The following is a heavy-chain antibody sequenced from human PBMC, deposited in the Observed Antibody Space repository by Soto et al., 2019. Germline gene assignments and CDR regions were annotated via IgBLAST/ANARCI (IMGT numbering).Heavy chain of an antibody. CDR2: IFYSGTA. CDR3: DRTDYGKAYFDP. Sequence: PSETLSLTCTFSVDSISSGNHYCSWIGQPPGKGLEWIGYIFYSGTAYYNPSLKSRLTISVDTSKNKFSLKLSSVTAADTAVYYCDRTDYGKAYFDPWGQGSLVTVSS. V-gene: IGHV4-30-4*01. CDR1: VDSISSGNHY. J-gene: IGHJ5*02. D-gene: IGHD3-10*01.